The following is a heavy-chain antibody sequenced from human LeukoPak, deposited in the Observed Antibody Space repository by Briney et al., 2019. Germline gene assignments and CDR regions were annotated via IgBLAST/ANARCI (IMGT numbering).Heavy chain of an antibody. Sequence: ASVKVSCKASGYTFTCYYMHWVRQAPGQGLEWMGWINPNSGGTNYAQKFQGRVAMTRDTSISTAYMELSSLRSEDTAVYYCARTTVTAYYYYYYYMDVWGKGTTVTVSS. CDR3: ARTTVTAYYYYYYYMDV. D-gene: IGHD4-17*01. J-gene: IGHJ6*03. V-gene: IGHV1-2*02. CDR1: GYTFTCYY. CDR2: INPNSGGT.